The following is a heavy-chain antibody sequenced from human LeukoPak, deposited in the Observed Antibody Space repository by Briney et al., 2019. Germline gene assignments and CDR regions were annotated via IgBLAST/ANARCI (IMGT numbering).Heavy chain of an antibody. CDR2: ISYDGSNK. CDR3: ARDEGKSSSSDY. D-gene: IGHD6-6*01. CDR1: GFTFSSYG. V-gene: IGHV3-30*03. Sequence: GGSLRLSCAASGFTFSSYGMHWVRQAPGKGLEWVAVISYDGSNKYYADSVKGRFTISRDNSKNTLYLQMNSLRAEDTAVYYCARDEGKSSSSDYWGQGTLVTVSS. J-gene: IGHJ4*02.